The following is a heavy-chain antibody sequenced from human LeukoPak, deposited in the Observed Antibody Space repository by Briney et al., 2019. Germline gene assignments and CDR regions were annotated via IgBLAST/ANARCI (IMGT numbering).Heavy chain of an antibody. CDR3: ARSVLLWFGEFDY. CDR2: INHSGST. Sequence: SETLSLTCAVYGGSFSGYYWSWIRQPPGKGLEWIGEINHSGSTNYNPSLKSRVTISVDTSKNQFSLKLSSVTAADTAVYYCARSVLLWFGEFDYWGQGTLVTVSS. V-gene: IGHV4-34*01. CDR1: GGSFSGYY. D-gene: IGHD3-10*01. J-gene: IGHJ4*02.